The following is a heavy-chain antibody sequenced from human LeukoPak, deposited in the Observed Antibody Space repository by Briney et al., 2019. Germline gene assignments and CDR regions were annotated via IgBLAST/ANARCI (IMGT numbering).Heavy chain of an antibody. J-gene: IGHJ4*01. CDR3: AKDGYSSGSTFDY. D-gene: IGHD6-19*01. CDR2: ISYEGGTQ. V-gene: IGHV3-30*18. CDR1: GVTLSPYG. Sequence: GMSLRLSCAASGVTLSPYGMHWVRQAPGKGLEWVAVISYEGGTQHYADSVKGRFIISRDNPRNTLYLQMNSLRGEDTAVYYCAKDGYSSGSTFDYWGHGTLVTVSS.